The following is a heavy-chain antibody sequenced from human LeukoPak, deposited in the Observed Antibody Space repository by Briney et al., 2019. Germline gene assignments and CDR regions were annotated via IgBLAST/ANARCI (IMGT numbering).Heavy chain of an antibody. CDR2: VNPNSGGT. Sequence: ASVKVSCKASGYTFTGYYMHWVRQAPGQGLEWMGWVNPNSGGTRYAQRVQDRVTMTRDTSITTAYMELSRLRSDDTAVYFCARGRLEAAATDDYWGQGTLVTVSS. CDR1: GYTFTGYY. D-gene: IGHD6-13*01. J-gene: IGHJ4*02. V-gene: IGHV1-2*02. CDR3: ARGRLEAAATDDY.